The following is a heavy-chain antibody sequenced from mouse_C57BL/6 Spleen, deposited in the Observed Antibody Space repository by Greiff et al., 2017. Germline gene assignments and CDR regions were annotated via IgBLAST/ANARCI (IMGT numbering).Heavy chain of an antibody. CDR2: ILPGSGST. V-gene: IGHV1-9*01. J-gene: IGHJ4*01. Sequence: QVQLQQSGAELMKPGASVKLSCKATGYTFTGYWIAWVKQRPGHGLEWIGEILPGSGSTNYNEKFKGKATFTADTSSNTAYMQLSSLTSEDSAIYYYARARYYYGSSPCAMGYWGQGTSVT. CDR3: ARARYYYGSSPCAMGY. D-gene: IGHD1-1*01. CDR1: GYTFTGYW.